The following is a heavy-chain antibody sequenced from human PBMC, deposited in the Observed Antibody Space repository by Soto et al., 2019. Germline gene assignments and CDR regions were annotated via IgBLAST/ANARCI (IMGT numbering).Heavy chain of an antibody. CDR2: IRSKANSYAT. CDR3: TRHAREYSSSWYSKFDP. CDR1: GFTFSGSA. D-gene: IGHD6-13*01. J-gene: IGHJ5*02. Sequence: EVQLVESGGGLVQPGGSLKLSCAASGFTFSGSAMHWVRQASGKWLEWVGRIRSKANSYATAYAASVKGRFTISRDDSKNTAYLQMNSLKTEDTAVYYCTRHAREYSSSWYSKFDPWGQGTLVTVSS. V-gene: IGHV3-73*02.